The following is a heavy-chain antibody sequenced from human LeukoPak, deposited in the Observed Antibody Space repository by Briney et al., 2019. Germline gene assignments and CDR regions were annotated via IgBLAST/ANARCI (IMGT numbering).Heavy chain of an antibody. J-gene: IGHJ4*01. CDR3: ARSPGXQLXCXFDY. Sequence: SETLSLTCTVSGGSISSYYWSWIWQPPGKGLEWIGYIYYSGSTNYNPSLKSRVTISVDTSKNQFSLKLSSVTAADTAVYYCARSPGXQLXCXFDYWGXGTLVTVS. CDR1: GGSISSYY. CDR2: IYYSGST. D-gene: IGHD5-18*01. V-gene: IGHV4-59*08.